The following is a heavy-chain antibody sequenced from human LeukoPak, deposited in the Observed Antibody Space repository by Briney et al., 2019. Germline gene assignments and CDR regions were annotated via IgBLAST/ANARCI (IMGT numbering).Heavy chain of an antibody. CDR1: GGSFSGYY. J-gene: IGHJ4*02. V-gene: IGHV4-34*01. CDR3: ARVQRSRLVLIDY. CDR2: INHSGST. Sequence: SETLSLTCAVYGGSFSGYYWSWIRQPPGKRLEWIGEINHSGSTNYNPSLKSRVTISVDTSKNQFSLKLSSVTAADTAVYYCARVQRSRLVLIDYWGQGTLVTVSS. D-gene: IGHD3-9*01.